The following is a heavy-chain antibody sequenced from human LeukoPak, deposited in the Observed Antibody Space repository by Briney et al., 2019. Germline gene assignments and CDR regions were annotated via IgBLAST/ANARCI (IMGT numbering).Heavy chain of an antibody. J-gene: IGHJ4*02. V-gene: IGHV1-8*03. D-gene: IGHD3-3*01. Sequence: ASVKVSCKASGYTFTSYDINWVRQATGQGLEWMGWMNPNSGNTGYAQKFQGRVTITRNTSISTAYMELSSLRSDDTAVYYCAREDDFWSGSDYWGQGTLVTVSS. CDR3: AREDDFWSGSDY. CDR2: MNPNSGNT. CDR1: GYTFTSYD.